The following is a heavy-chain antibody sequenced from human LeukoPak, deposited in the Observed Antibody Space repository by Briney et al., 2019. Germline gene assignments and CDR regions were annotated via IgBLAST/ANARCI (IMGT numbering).Heavy chain of an antibody. D-gene: IGHD5-12*01. CDR3: ARLDSGYESPFDY. V-gene: IGHV5-51*01. J-gene: IGHJ4*02. CDR2: IYPGDSDT. Sequence: GIIYPGDSDTRYGPSFQGQVTISADKSISTAYLQWSSLKASDTAMYYCARLDSGYESPFDYWGQGTLVTVSS.